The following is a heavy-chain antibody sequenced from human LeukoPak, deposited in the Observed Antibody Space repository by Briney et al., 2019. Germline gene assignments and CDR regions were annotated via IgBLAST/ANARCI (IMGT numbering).Heavy chain of an antibody. CDR2: IYYSGNT. CDR1: GGSISGYY. CDR3: ARIVAYGYGYIDY. D-gene: IGHD5-18*01. V-gene: IGHV4-59*01. Sequence: SETLSLTCTVSGGSISGYYWSWIRQPPGKGLEWIGYIYYSGNTNYNPSLKSRVTISVDTSKNQFPLKLSSVTAADTAVYYCARIVAYGYGYIDYWGHGTLVTVSS. J-gene: IGHJ4*01.